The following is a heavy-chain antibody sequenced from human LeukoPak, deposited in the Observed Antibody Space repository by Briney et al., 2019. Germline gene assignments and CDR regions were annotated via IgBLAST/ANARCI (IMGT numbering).Heavy chain of an antibody. CDR2: SDPKSGTT. CDR1: GYTFTSYY. J-gene: IGHJ4*02. Sequence: ASVQVSCKTSGYTFTSYYIHWLRQAPGQRFEWMGWSDPKSGTTKYEHFQGRVTMTRDTSISTAYMELSRLTSDDTAVYYCARGNFYDNKGYSPELRYWGQGTLVTVSS. D-gene: IGHD3-10*01. CDR3: ARGNFYDNKGYSPELRY. V-gene: IGHV1-2*02.